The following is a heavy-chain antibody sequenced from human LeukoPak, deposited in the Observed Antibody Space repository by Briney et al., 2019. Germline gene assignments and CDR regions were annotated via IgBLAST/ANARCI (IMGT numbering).Heavy chain of an antibody. CDR2: IGGSGGST. J-gene: IGHJ4*02. CDR1: GFTFSSYA. V-gene: IGHV3-23*01. D-gene: IGHD6-19*01. Sequence: PGGSLRLSCAASGFTFSSYAMSWVRQAPGKGLEWVSSIGGSGGSTYYADSVKGRFTISRDNSKNTLYLQINSLRAEDTAVYYCAKTNGYSSGWYNYWGQGTLVTVSS. CDR3: AKTNGYSSGWYNY.